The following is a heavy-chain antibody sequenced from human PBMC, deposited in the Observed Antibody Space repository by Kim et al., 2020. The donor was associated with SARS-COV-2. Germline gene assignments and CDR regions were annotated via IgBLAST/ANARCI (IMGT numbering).Heavy chain of an antibody. CDR2: INTNTGNP. J-gene: IGHJ1*01. D-gene: IGHD7-27*01. Sequence: ASVKVSCKASGYTFTSYAMNWVRQAPGQGLEWMGWINTNTGNPTYAQGFTGRFVFSLDTSVSTAYLQISSLKAEDTAVYYCARRWGLTTKKGLGDFQHWGQGTLVTVSS. CDR3: ARRWGLTTKKGLGDFQH. V-gene: IGHV7-4-1*02. CDR1: GYTFTSYA.